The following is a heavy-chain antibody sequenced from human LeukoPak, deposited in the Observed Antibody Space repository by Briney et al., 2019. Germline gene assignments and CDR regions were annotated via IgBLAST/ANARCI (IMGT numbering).Heavy chain of an antibody. D-gene: IGHD5-12*01. J-gene: IGHJ4*02. CDR3: ARASGYYYFDY. V-gene: IGHV4-31*03. CDR1: GGSISSGGYH. CDR2: IYYRGST. Sequence: PSETLSLTCTVSGGSISSGGYHWSWIRQHPGKGLEWIGNIYYRGSTYYNQSLKSRVTISVDTSKNQFSLKLSSVTAADTAVFYCARASGYYYFDYWGQGTLVTVSS.